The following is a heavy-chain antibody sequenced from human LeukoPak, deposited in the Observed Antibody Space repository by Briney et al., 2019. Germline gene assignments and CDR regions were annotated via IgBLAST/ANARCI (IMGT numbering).Heavy chain of an antibody. J-gene: IGHJ6*02. CDR2: ISGRGSNT. D-gene: IGHD3-10*01. CDR1: GFTFSSYA. Sequence: GGSLRLSCVASGFTFSSYAMNWVRQAPGKGLAWVPTISGRGSNTYYADSVKGRFTISRDNSNNTLYLQMNSLRAEDTAVYYCAKDHRGSFNYGVDVWGRGTTVTVSS. CDR3: AKDHRGSFNYGVDV. V-gene: IGHV3-23*01.